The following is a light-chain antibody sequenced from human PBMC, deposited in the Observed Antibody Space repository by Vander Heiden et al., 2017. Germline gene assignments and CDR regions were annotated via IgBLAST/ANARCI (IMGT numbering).Light chain of an antibody. CDR2: GNS. Sequence: QSVLTPPPSVSAAPGQRVTISCTGSSSNIGAGYDVHWYQQLPGTAPKLLIYGNSNRPSGVPDRASGSKSGTSASLAITGLQAEDEADYYCQSYDSSLSGEVFGTGTKVTVL. V-gene: IGLV1-40*01. J-gene: IGLJ1*01. CDR3: QSYDSSLSGEV. CDR1: SSNIGAGYD.